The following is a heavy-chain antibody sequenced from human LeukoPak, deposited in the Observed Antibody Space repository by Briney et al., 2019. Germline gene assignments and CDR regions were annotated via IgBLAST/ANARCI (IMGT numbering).Heavy chain of an antibody. J-gene: IGHJ2*01. D-gene: IGHD1-26*01. Sequence: PGGSLRLSFVASGVSLSSYAMSWARQAPGKGLEWVSGISSSGSGGNTYYADSVKGRFTISRDSSKNTLFLHMNSLRAEDTAIYYCAKDRTVGASYWCFDLWGRGTLVTVSS. CDR1: GVSLSSYA. CDR2: ISSSGSGGNT. CDR3: AKDRTVGASYWCFDL. V-gene: IGHV3-23*01.